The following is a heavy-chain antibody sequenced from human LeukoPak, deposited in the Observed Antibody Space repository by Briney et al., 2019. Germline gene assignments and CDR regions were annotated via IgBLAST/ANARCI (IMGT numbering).Heavy chain of an antibody. V-gene: IGHV3-48*03. Sequence: PGGSLRLSCAASGFTFSDYEMNWVRQAPGMRLEWVSYISTTSGTIYYADSVKGRFTISRDNAKNSLYLQMNSLSVEDTAVYYCARAKGCPPDWYFDLWGRGSLVTVSS. CDR3: ARAKGCPPDWYFDL. CDR1: GFTFSDYE. J-gene: IGHJ2*01. CDR2: ISTTSGTI.